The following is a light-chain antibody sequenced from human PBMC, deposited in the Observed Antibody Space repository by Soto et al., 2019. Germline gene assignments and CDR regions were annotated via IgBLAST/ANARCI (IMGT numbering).Light chain of an antibody. CDR2: DNN. CDR1: SSNIGNND. CDR3: GTWDSDSYV. J-gene: IGLJ1*01. Sequence: QSVLTQSPSVSAAPGQKATISCSGGSSNIGNNDVSWYHQLPGTAPKVLIYDNNKRASGIPDRFSGSKSGTSATLGITGLQTGDEGDYYCGTWDSDSYVFGTGTKVTVL. V-gene: IGLV1-51*01.